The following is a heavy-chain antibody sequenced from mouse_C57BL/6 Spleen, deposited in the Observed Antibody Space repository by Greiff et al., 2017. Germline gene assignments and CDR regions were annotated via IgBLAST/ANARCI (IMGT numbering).Heavy chain of an antibody. CDR3: ARGDSSGYVAWFAY. J-gene: IGHJ3*01. V-gene: IGHV1-80*01. CDR2: IYPGDGDT. Sequence: QVQLKQSGAELVKPGASVKISCKASGYAFSSSWRNWVKQRPGKGLEWIGQIYPGDGDTNYNGKFKGKATLTADKSSSTAYMQLSSLTSEDSAVYFCARGDSSGYVAWFAYWGQGTLVTVSA. CDR1: GYAFSSSW. D-gene: IGHD3-2*02.